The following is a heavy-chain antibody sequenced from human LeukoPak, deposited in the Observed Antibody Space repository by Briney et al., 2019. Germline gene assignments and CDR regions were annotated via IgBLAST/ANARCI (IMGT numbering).Heavy chain of an antibody. CDR1: GFTFSSYW. CDR3: ARDGMEVVVAATEP. Sequence: AGGSLRLSCAASGFTFSSYWVSWVRQAPGKGLEWAANIKQDGSEKYYVDSVKGRFTISRDNAKNSLYLQMNSLRAEDTAVYYCARDGMEVVVAATEPWGQGTLVTVSS. J-gene: IGHJ4*02. D-gene: IGHD2-15*01. CDR2: IKQDGSEK. V-gene: IGHV3-7*01.